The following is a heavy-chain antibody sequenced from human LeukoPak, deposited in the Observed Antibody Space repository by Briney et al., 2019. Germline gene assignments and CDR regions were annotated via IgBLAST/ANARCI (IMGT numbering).Heavy chain of an antibody. CDR1: GFTFSSYG. Sequence: GRSLRLSCAASGFTFSSYGMHWVRQAPGKGLEWVAVISYDGSNKYYADSVKGRFTISRDNSKNTLYLQMNSLRAEDTAVYYCARVSESGNSDYWGQGTLVTVSS. D-gene: IGHD4-23*01. V-gene: IGHV3-30*03. CDR3: ARVSESGNSDY. J-gene: IGHJ4*02. CDR2: ISYDGSNK.